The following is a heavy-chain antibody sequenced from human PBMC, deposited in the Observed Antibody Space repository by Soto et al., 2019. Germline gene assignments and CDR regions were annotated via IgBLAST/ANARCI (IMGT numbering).Heavy chain of an antibody. J-gene: IGHJ4*02. CDR1: GFTVSSNY. Sequence: EVQLVESGGGLIQPGGCLRLSCAASGFTVSSNYMSWVLRAPRKGLEWVSVIYGDDSTYYADAVKGRFTISRDNSNNTLFLQMNSLRAADTAVYYCAISMLRGADFDCWGQGTLVTVSS. V-gene: IGHV3-53*01. CDR2: IYGDDST. D-gene: IGHD3-10*01. CDR3: AISMLRGADFDC.